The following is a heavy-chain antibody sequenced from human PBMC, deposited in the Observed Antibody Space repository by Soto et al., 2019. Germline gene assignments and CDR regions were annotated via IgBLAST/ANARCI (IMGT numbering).Heavy chain of an antibody. D-gene: IGHD5-12*01. CDR2: INPNSGGT. Sequence: ASVKVSCKASGYTFTGYYMHWVRQAPGQGLEWMGWINPNSGGTNYAQKFQGWVTMTRDTSISTAYMELSRLRSDDTAVYYWARDPGVDIVATRGGGYFDYWGQGTLVTVSS. V-gene: IGHV1-2*04. CDR1: GYTFTGYY. CDR3: ARDPGVDIVATRGGGYFDY. J-gene: IGHJ4*02.